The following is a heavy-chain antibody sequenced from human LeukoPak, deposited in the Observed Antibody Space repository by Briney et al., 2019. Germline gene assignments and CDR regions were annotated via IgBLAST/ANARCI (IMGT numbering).Heavy chain of an antibody. CDR3: ARSRIGSYYYYYGMDV. J-gene: IGHJ6*02. Sequence: SETLSLTCAVYGGSFSGYYWSWIRQPPGKGLEWIGEINHSGSTNYNPSLKGRVTISVDTSKNQFSLKLSSVTAADTAVYYCARSRIGSYYYYYGMDVWGQGTTVTVSS. D-gene: IGHD2-15*01. CDR2: INHSGST. V-gene: IGHV4-34*01. CDR1: GGSFSGYY.